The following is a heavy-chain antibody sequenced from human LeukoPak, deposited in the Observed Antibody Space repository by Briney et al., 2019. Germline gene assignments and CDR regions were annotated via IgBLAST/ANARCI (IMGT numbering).Heavy chain of an antibody. CDR3: AGGKQWLAFDY. CDR1: GGSFSGDY. V-gene: IGHV4-34*01. Sequence: SETLSLTCAVYGGSFSGDYWSWIRQPPGKGLEWIGEINHSGSTNYNPSLKSRVTISVDTSKNQFSLKLSSVTAADTAVYYCAGGKQWLAFDYWGQGTLVTVSS. D-gene: IGHD6-19*01. J-gene: IGHJ4*02. CDR2: INHSGST.